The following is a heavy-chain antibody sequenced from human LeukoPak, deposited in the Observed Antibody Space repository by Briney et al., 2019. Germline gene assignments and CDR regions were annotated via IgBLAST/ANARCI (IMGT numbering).Heavy chain of an antibody. CDR3: ARAGYYYDSSGYYDY. CDR1: GFTFSSYA. J-gene: IGHJ4*02. V-gene: IGHV3-23*01. Sequence: GGSLRLSCAASGFTFSSYAMSWVRQAPGKGLEWVSAISGSGGSTYYADSVKGRFTISRDNSKNTLYLQMNSLRAEDTAVYYCARAGYYYDSSGYYDYWGQGTLVTVSS. D-gene: IGHD3-22*01. CDR2: ISGSGGST.